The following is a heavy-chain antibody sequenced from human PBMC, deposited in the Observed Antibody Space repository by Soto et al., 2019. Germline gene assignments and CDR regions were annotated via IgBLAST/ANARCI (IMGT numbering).Heavy chain of an antibody. V-gene: IGHV3-30*18. CDR1: GFVFAYYG. D-gene: IGHD6-19*01. J-gene: IGHJ2*01. CDR3: AKEFREVAGPWYFDL. CDR2: VGNRGDVT. Sequence: VQLVESGGGVVQPGGSPRLSCAASGFVFAYYGMHWVRQAPGKAMEWVAAVGNRGDVTKYADSVKGRFTVSRDNSKNTVDLQMSSLRDEDTAVYYCAKEFREVAGPWYFDLWGRGTLVTVSS.